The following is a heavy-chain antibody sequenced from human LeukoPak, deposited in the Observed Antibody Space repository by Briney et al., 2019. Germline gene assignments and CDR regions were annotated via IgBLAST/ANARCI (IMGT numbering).Heavy chain of an antibody. Sequence: ASVKVSCKASGYTFTSYYMHWVRQAPGQGLEWMGIINPSGGSTSYAQKFQGRVTMTRDTSISTAYMELSRLRSDDTAVYYCARSQRGEYYFDYWGQGTLVTVSS. CDR3: ARSQRGEYYFDY. J-gene: IGHJ4*02. CDR1: GYTFTSYY. D-gene: IGHD3-16*01. CDR2: INPSGGST. V-gene: IGHV1-46*01.